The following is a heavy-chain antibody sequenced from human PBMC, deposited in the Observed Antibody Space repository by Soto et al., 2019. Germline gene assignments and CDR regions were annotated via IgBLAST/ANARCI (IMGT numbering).Heavy chain of an antibody. V-gene: IGHV4-39*01. CDR2: TYYSGST. CDR1: GGSISSSSYY. J-gene: IGHJ6*02. CDR3: SILAAAGGRDVMDF. D-gene: IGHD6-13*01. Sequence: SETLSLTCTVSGGSISSSSYYWGWIRQPPGKGLEWIGSTYYSGSTYYNPSLKSRVTISVDTSKNQFSLKLSSVTAADTAVYYCSILAAAGGRDVMDFWAQGTSVIVSS.